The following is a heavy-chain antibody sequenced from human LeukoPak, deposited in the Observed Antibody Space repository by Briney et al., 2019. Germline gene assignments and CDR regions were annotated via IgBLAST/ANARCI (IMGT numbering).Heavy chain of an antibody. CDR2: ISTSDNTI. V-gene: IGHV3-11*04. D-gene: IGHD3-10*02. J-gene: IGHJ6*04. Sequence: PGGSLRLSCAASGFTFSDYYMSWICQAPGKGLEWVSFISTSDNTIYYADSVKGRFTISRDNAKNSLYLQMNSLRAEDTAVYYCAELGITMIGGVWGKGTTVTISS. CDR1: GFTFSDYY. CDR3: AELGITMIGGV.